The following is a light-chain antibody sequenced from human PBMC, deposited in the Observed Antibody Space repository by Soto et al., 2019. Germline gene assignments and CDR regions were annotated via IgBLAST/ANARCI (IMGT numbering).Light chain of an antibody. CDR1: SSDIGSNY. J-gene: IGLJ2*01. CDR2: RNN. V-gene: IGLV1-47*01. Sequence: QSVLTQPPSASGTPGQRVTISCSGSSSDIGSNYVYWYQQIPGTAPKLLIYRNNQRPSGVPDRFSGSKSGTSAPLAISGLRSEDEADYFCAAWDDSLNGQGVFGGGTQLTVL. CDR3: AAWDDSLNGQGV.